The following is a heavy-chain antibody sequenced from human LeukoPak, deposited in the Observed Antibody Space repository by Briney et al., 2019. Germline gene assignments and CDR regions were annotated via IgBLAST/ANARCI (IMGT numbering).Heavy chain of an antibody. Sequence: ASVKVSCKASGYTFTGYYMHWVRQAPGQGLEWMGWINPNSGGTNYAQKFQGRVTMTRDTSISTAYVELSRLRSDDTAVYYCARAVGATTGYYFDYWGQGTLVTVSS. J-gene: IGHJ4*02. D-gene: IGHD1-26*01. V-gene: IGHV1-2*02. CDR2: INPNSGGT. CDR3: ARAVGATTGYYFDY. CDR1: GYTFTGYY.